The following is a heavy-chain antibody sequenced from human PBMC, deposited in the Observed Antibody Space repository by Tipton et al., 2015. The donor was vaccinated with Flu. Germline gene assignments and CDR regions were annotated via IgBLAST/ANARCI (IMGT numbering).Heavy chain of an antibody. V-gene: IGHV4-34*01. Sequence: TLSLTCAVYGGSFSGYYWSWIRQPPGKGLEWIGEINHSGSTNYNPFLKSRVTISVDTSKNQFSLKLSSVTAADTAVYYCARARCSGGSCYRYYYYYGMDVWGQGTTVTVSS. D-gene: IGHD2-15*01. CDR3: ARARCSGGSCYRYYYYYGMDV. J-gene: IGHJ6*02. CDR1: GGSFSGYY. CDR2: INHSGST.